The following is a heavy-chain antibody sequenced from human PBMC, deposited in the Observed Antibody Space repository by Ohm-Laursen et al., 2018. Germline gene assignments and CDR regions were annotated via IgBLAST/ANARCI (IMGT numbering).Heavy chain of an antibody. CDR1: GFTFSTSV. Sequence: SLRLSCTASGFTFSTSVMSWVRQAPGKGLEWVSAISGNSRFYADSVKGRFTISRDDSKNTVSLQIDILRAEDTAVYYCAGWGGGIAVAGLDFWGQGTLVTVSS. CDR2: ISGNSR. J-gene: IGHJ4*02. CDR3: AGWGGGIAVAGLDF. V-gene: IGHV3-23*01. D-gene: IGHD6-19*01.